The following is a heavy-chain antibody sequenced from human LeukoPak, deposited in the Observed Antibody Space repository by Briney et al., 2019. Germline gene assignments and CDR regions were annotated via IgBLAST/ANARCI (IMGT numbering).Heavy chain of an antibody. J-gene: IGHJ3*02. CDR2: INPNSGGT. CDR1: GYTFTGYY. Sequence: GVSVKVSCKASGYTFTGYYMHWMRQAPGQGLEWMGWINPNSGGTNYAQKFQGWVTMTRDTSISTAYMELSRLRSDDTAVYYRARGGITGTTRGPTRLNDAFDIWGQGTMVTVSS. D-gene: IGHD1-20*01. CDR3: ARGGITGTTRGPTRLNDAFDI. V-gene: IGHV1-2*04.